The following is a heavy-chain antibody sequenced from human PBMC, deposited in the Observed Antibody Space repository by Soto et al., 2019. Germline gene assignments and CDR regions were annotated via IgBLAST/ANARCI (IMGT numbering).Heavy chain of an antibody. J-gene: IGHJ6*02. CDR3: AKQVGHPYCDFWSGYYYYYGMDV. D-gene: IGHD3-3*01. Sequence: GGSLRLSCAASGFTFSSYAMSWVRQAPGKGMEWVSAISGSGGSTYYADSVKGRFTISRDNSKNTPYLQMNSLRAEDTAVYYCAKQVGHPYCDFWSGYYYYYGMDVWGQGTTVTVSS. V-gene: IGHV3-23*01. CDR1: GFTFSSYA. CDR2: ISGSGGST.